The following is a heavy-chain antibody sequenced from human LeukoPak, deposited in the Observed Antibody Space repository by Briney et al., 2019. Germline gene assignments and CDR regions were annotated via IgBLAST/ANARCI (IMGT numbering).Heavy chain of an antibody. CDR3: VKPAGYSGYDPSHPFDY. CDR2: INSNGGST. D-gene: IGHD5-12*01. V-gene: IGHV3-64D*06. J-gene: IGHJ4*02. CDR1: GFTFNSYA. Sequence: GGSPRLSCLAPGFTFNSYAMHWVRQAPGEGLEYFLAINSNGGSTYYADSVKGRFTISRDNSKNTLYLQMSSLRAEDTAVYYCVKPAGYSGYDPSHPFDYWGQGTLVTVSS.